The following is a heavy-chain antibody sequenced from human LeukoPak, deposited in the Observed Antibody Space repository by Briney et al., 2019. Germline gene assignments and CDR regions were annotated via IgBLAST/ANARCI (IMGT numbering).Heavy chain of an antibody. Sequence: PSETLPLTCAVYGGSFSGYYWSWIRQPPGKGLEWIGEINHSGSTNYNPSLKSRVTISVDTSKNQFSLKLSSVTAADTAVYYCARRLSSHWGQGTLVTVSS. CDR3: ARRLSSH. J-gene: IGHJ4*02. V-gene: IGHV4-34*01. CDR2: INHSGST. CDR1: GGSFSGYY. D-gene: IGHD2-2*01.